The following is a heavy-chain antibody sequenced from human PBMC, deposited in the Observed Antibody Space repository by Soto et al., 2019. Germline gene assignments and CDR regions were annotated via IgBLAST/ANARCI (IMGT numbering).Heavy chain of an antibody. CDR3: ATSRVGYCSGGSCYSVANWFDP. V-gene: IGHV1-24*01. CDR1: GHTLTELS. D-gene: IGHD2-15*01. J-gene: IGHJ5*02. Sequence: ASVKVSCKVSGHTLTELSMHWVRQAPGKGLEWMGGFDPEDGETIYAQKFQGRVTMTEDTSTDTAYMELSSLRSEDTAVYYCATSRVGYCSGGSCYSVANWFDPWGQGALVTVSS. CDR2: FDPEDGET.